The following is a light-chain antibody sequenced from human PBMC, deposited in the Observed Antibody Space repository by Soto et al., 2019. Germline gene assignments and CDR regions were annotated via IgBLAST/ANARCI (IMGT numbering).Light chain of an antibody. V-gene: IGLV2-14*03. Sequence: QSVVTQPPSVSGTPGQWVTISCTGTSCDIGFYDYVSWYQQDPGTAPNLFMNGLTNPGVGVSFRGSGSKTCATAALTISGLGDEDEADYYCRSYSPSVCGVFGTGTKVTVL. CDR3: RSYSPSVCGV. CDR1: SCDIGFYDY. J-gene: IGLJ1*01. CDR2: GLT.